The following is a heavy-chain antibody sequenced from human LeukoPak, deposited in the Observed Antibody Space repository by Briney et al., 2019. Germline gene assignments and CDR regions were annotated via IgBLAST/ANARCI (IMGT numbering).Heavy chain of an antibody. CDR2: ISAYNGNT. D-gene: IGHD3-3*01. Sequence: ASVKVSCKASGYTFTSYGISWVRQAPGQGLEWMGWISAYNGNTNYAQKLQGRVTKTTDTSTSTAYMELRSLRSDDTAVYYCARDVYDFWSGYYTWYFDYWGQGTLVTVSS. CDR3: ARDVYDFWSGYYTWYFDY. CDR1: GYTFTSYG. V-gene: IGHV1-18*01. J-gene: IGHJ4*02.